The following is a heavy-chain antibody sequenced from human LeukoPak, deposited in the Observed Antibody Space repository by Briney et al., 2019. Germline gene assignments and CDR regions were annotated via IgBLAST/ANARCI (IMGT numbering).Heavy chain of an antibody. J-gene: IGHJ4*02. V-gene: IGHV3-30*18. CDR1: AFTFSSYG. CDR3: AKEGHGYNDY. CDR2: ISYDGDEE. D-gene: IGHD5-24*01. Sequence: GGSLRLSCAASAFTFSSYGMHWIRQAPGKGLKWVAVISYDGDEEYYAASVKGRFTISRDNSKNTLYLQMNSLRTEDTAVYYCAKEGHGYNDYWGQGTLVTVSS.